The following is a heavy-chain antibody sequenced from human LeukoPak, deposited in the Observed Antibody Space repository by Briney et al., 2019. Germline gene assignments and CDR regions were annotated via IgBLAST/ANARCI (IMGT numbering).Heavy chain of an antibody. Sequence: PSETLSLTCTVSGGSISSGGYYWSWIRQHPGKGLEWIGYIYYSGSTYYNPSLKSRVTISVDTSKNQFSLKLSSVTAADTAVYYCAREGPQGSTPDWGQGTPVTVSS. CDR3: AREGPQGSTPD. CDR2: IYYSGST. J-gene: IGHJ4*02. V-gene: IGHV4-31*03. D-gene: IGHD2-15*01. CDR1: GGSISSGGYY.